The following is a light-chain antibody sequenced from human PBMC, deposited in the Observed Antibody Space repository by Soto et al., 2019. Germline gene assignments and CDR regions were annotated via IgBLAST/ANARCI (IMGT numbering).Light chain of an antibody. Sequence: SYELTQPPSVSVSPGQTATITCSGEKLGDKYACWYQQKPGQSPVMVIYQDSMRPSGIPERFSGSNSGNTATLTISGTQAMDEADYYCQAWDSSTYVFGTGTKLTVL. J-gene: IGLJ1*01. V-gene: IGLV3-1*01. CDR1: KLGDKY. CDR3: QAWDSSTYV. CDR2: QDS.